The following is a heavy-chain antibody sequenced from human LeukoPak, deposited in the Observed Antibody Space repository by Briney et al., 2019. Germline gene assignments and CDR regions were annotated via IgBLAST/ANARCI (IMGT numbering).Heavy chain of an antibody. V-gene: IGHV1-69*13. J-gene: IGHJ5*02. CDR2: IIPIFGTA. CDR3: ARVDGPHCSSTSCYHGWFDP. D-gene: IGHD2-2*01. Sequence: SVKVSCKASGGTFSSYAISWVRQAPRQGLEWMGGIIPIFGTANYAQKFQGRVTITADESTSTAYMELSSLRSEDTAVYYCARVDGPHCSSTSCYHGWFDPWGQGTLVTVSS. CDR1: GGTFSSYA.